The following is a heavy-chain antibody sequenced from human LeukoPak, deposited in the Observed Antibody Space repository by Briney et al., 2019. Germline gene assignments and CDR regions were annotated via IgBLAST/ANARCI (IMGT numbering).Heavy chain of an antibody. CDR1: GGSFSGYY. Sequence: PSETLSLTCAVYGGSFSGYYWSWIRQPPGKGLEWIGEINHSGSTNYNPSLKSRVTISVDTSKNQFSLKLSSVTAADTAVYYCAGGEGIAAALYYFDYWGQGTLVTVSS. V-gene: IGHV4-34*01. CDR2: INHSGST. J-gene: IGHJ4*02. CDR3: AGGEGIAAALYYFDY. D-gene: IGHD6-13*01.